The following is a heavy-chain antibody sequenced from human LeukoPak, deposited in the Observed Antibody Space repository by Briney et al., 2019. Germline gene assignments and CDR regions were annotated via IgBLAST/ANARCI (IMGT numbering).Heavy chain of an antibody. Sequence: AGGSLRLSCAASGFTFSSYAMSWVRQAPGKGLEWVSAISGSGGSTYYADSVKGRFTISRDNSKNTLYLQMNSLRAEDTAVYYCAKTSNYYYYYYMDVWGKGTTVTVSS. CDR3: AKTSNYYYYYYMDV. D-gene: IGHD4-11*01. CDR2: ISGSGGST. V-gene: IGHV3-23*01. J-gene: IGHJ6*03. CDR1: GFTFSSYA.